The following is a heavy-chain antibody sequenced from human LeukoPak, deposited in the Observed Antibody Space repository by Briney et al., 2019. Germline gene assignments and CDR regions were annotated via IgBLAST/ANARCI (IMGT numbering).Heavy chain of an antibody. D-gene: IGHD6-19*01. CDR1: GFTFSSYD. CDR2: IGTAGDP. V-gene: IGHV3-13*05. CDR3: ARGGGGSGWYYSDY. J-gene: IGHJ4*02. Sequence: GGSLRLSCAASGFTFSSYDMHWVRQATGKGLEWVSAIGTAGDPYYPGSVKGRFTISRENAKNSLYLQMNSLRAGDTAVYYCARGGGGSGWYYSDYWGQGTLVTVSS.